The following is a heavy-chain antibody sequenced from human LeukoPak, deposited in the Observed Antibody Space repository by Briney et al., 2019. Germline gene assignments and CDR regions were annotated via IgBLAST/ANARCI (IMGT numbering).Heavy chain of an antibody. CDR2: ISTGSTII. CDR1: GFTFSSYA. J-gene: IGHJ4*02. CDR3: ARGHGGLDY. D-gene: IGHD3-10*01. V-gene: IGHV3-48*02. Sequence: GGSLRLSCAASGFTFSSYAMSWVRQAPGQGLEWVSYISTGSTIIYYADSVKGRFTISRDNAKNSLYLQMNSLRDEDTAVYFCARGHGGLDYWGQGTLVTVSS.